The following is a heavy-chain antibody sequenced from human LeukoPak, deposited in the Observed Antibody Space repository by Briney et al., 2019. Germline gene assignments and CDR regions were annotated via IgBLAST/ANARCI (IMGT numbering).Heavy chain of an antibody. D-gene: IGHD3-10*01. Sequence: PGGSLRLSCAASGFTFSNYWVHWVRQAPGKGLVWVSRINRDGSTTNYADSVKGRFTVSRDNAKNTLNLQMNSLRAEDTAVYYCARDKKSGESSEIDYWGQGTVVTVSS. V-gene: IGHV3-74*01. CDR2: INRDGSTT. CDR3: ARDKKSGESSEIDY. J-gene: IGHJ4*02. CDR1: GFTFSNYW.